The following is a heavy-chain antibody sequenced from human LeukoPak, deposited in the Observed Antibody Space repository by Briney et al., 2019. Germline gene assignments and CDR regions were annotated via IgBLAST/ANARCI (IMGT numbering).Heavy chain of an antibody. V-gene: IGHV4-61*02. Sequence: SQTLSLTCTVSGGSISSGSYYWSWIRQPAGKGLEWIGRIYTSGSTNYNPSLKSRVTISVDNFKNQFSLKLNSVTAADTAVYYCARGYGDYDNWFAPWGQGTLVTVSS. CDR2: IYTSGST. J-gene: IGHJ5*02. CDR3: ARGYGDYDNWFAP. D-gene: IGHD4-17*01. CDR1: GGSISSGSYY.